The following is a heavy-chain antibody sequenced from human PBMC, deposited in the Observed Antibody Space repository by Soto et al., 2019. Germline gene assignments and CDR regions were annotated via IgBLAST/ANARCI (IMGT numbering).Heavy chain of an antibody. J-gene: IGHJ4*02. CDR2: ITSDGRT. V-gene: IGHV3-23*01. Sequence: GGSLRLSCAASGFTFSSYAMSWVRQAPGKGLEWVSIITSDGRTYYADSVKGRFTISRDNSKNTVYLQMNSLRAEDTAVYYCAKDYSTVTTDPLSVALFDYWGQGALVTVS. CDR1: GFTFSSYA. D-gene: IGHD4-17*01. CDR3: AKDYSTVTTDPLSVALFDY.